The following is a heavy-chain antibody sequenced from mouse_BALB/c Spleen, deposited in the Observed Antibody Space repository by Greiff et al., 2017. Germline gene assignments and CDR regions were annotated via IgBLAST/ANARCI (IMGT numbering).Heavy chain of an antibody. CDR2: ISSGSSTI. D-gene: IGHD2-3*01. Sequence: DVMLVESGGGLVQPGGSRKLSCAASGFTFSSFGMHWVRQAPEKGLEWVAYISSGSSTIYYADTVKGRFTISRDNPKNTLFLQMTSLRSEDTAMYYCARSEDGYSMDDWGQGTTLTVSS. CDR1: GFTFSSFG. V-gene: IGHV5-17*02. J-gene: IGHJ2*01. CDR3: ARSEDGYSMDD.